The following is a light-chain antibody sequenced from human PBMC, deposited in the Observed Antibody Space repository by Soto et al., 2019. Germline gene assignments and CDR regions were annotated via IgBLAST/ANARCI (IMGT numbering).Light chain of an antibody. CDR2: DAS. CDR3: QQYDNLPLT. Sequence: DIQMIQSPSSLSASVGDRVTITCQASQDISNYLNWYQQKPGKAPKLLIYDASNFATGVPSRFSGSGSGTDFTFTISSLQPEDIATYYCQQYDNLPLTFGGGTNVEIK. J-gene: IGKJ4*01. V-gene: IGKV1-33*01. CDR1: QDISNY.